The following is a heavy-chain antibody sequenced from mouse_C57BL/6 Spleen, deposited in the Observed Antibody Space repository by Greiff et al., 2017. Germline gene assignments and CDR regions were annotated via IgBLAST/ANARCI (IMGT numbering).Heavy chain of an antibody. CDR2: ISSGGSYT. CDR1: GFTFSSYG. D-gene: IGHD2-4*01. J-gene: IGHJ4*01. V-gene: IGHV5-6*01. CDR3: ARQDYYDYDYYAMDY. Sequence: EVKLVESGGDLVKPGGSLKLSCAASGFTFSSYGMSWVRQTPDKRLEWVATISSGGSYTYYPDSVKGRFTISRDNAKNTLYLQMSSLKSEDTAMYYCARQDYYDYDYYAMDYWGQGTSVTVSS.